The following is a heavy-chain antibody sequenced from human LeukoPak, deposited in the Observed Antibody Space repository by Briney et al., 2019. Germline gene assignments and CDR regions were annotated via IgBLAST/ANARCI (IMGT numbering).Heavy chain of an antibody. J-gene: IGHJ4*02. V-gene: IGHV5-51*01. CDR1: GYSFTTYW. CDR2: IYPADSTA. CDR3: ATTIAVAGPLDY. Sequence: GESLKISCKASGYSFTTYWIGWVRQMPGKGLEWMGIIYPADSTAHYSPSFQGQVTISADKSISTAYLQWSSLKASDTAMYYCATTIAVAGPLDYWGQGTLVTVSS. D-gene: IGHD6-19*01.